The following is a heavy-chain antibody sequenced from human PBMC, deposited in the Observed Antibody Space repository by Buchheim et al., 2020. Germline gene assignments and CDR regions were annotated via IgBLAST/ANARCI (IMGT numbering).Heavy chain of an antibody. CDR1: GFTFSSYA. V-gene: IGHV3-30-3*01. CDR2: ISYDGSNK. Sequence: QVQLVESGGGVVQPGRSLRLSCAASGFTFSSYAMHWVRQAPGKGLEWVAVISYDGSNKYYADSVKGRFTISRDNYKNTPYLQMNSLRAEDTAVYYCAREQLVRYYYYGMDVWGQGTT. CDR3: AREQLVRYYYYGMDV. J-gene: IGHJ6*02. D-gene: IGHD6-6*01.